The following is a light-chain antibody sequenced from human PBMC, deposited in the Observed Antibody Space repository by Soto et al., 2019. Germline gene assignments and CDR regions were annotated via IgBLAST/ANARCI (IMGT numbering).Light chain of an antibody. CDR3: QQYNSYSWT. CDR2: KAS. Sequence: DIQMTQSPSTLSASVGDRVTITCRASQSISSWLAWYQQKPGKAPKLLIYKASSLESGVPSRFSGSGSGTEXTLTIXSLQXXDFATYYCQQYNSYSWTFGQGTKVEIK. V-gene: IGKV1-5*03. J-gene: IGKJ1*01. CDR1: QSISSW.